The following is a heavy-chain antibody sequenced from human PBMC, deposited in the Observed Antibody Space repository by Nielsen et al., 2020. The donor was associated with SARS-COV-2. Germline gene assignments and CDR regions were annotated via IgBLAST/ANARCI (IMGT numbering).Heavy chain of an antibody. CDR1: GFTFGRYA. D-gene: IGHD1-1*01. V-gene: IGHV3-23*01. Sequence: GGSLRLSCEVSGFTFGRYAMSWVRQAPGKGLEWVSVIGTSGGSTKHADSVKGRFTISRDNSKNTLYLHMNSLRADDTAVYYCAKGDGNNWSSFLYLDYWGQGTLVTVSS. CDR2: IGTSGGST. CDR3: AKGDGNNWSSFLYLDY. J-gene: IGHJ4*02.